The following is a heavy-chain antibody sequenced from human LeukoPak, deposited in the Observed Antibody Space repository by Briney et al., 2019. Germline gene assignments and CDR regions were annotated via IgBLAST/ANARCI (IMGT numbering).Heavy chain of an antibody. D-gene: IGHD2-21*02. J-gene: IGHJ4*02. V-gene: IGHV3-23*01. Sequence: GGSLRLSCAASGFTFSSYAMSWVRQAPGKGLEWVSVISGSGGSTYYADSVKGRFTISRDNSKNTLYLQMNSLRAEDTAVYYCAAYLVVVTATAFWGQGTLVTVSS. CDR1: GFTFSSYA. CDR2: ISGSGGST. CDR3: AAYLVVVTATAF.